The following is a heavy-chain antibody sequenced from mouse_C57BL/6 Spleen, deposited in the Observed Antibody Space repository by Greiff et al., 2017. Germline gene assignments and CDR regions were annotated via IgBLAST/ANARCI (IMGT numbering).Heavy chain of an antibody. J-gene: IGHJ4*01. CDR1: GYTFTSYG. Sequence: QVQLQQSGAELARPGASVKLSCKASGYTFTSYGISWVQQTTGQGLEWIGEIYHRSGNTYYNEKFKGKATLTADKASSTAYMELRSLTSEDSAVYFFATNYYGYAMDYWGQGTSVTVSS. CDR3: ATNYYGYAMDY. CDR2: IYHRSGNT. D-gene: IGHD1-1*01. V-gene: IGHV1-81*01.